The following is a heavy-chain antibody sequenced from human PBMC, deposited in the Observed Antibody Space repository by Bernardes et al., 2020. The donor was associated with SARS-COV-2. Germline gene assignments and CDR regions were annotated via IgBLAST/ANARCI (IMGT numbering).Heavy chain of an antibody. D-gene: IGHD2-2*01. CDR3: AKDYGRSTSPYYYCDY. CDR1: GFSFTNYG. Sequence: GWSLRLSCAASGFSFTNYGMHWVRQAPGKGLEWVAVISYAGSNKYYADSVKGRFTISRDNSKNTLYLQMNSLRVEDTAVYYCAKDYGRSTSPYYYCDYWGQGTLVTVSS. J-gene: IGHJ4*02. V-gene: IGHV3-30*18. CDR2: ISYAGSNK.